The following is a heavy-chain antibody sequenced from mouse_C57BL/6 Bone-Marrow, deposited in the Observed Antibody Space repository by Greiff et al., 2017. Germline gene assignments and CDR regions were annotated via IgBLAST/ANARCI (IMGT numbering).Heavy chain of an antibody. V-gene: IGHV1-26*01. CDR2: INPNNGGT. D-gene: IGHD1-2*01. CDR3: ASSITTEPLMDY. J-gene: IGHJ4*01. Sequence: VQLQQSGPELVKPGASVKISCKASGYTFTDYYMNWVKQSHGKSLEWIGDINPNNGGTSYNQKFKGKATLTVDKSSSTAYMELRSLTSEDSAVYYCASSITTEPLMDYWGQGTSVTVSS. CDR1: GYTFTDYY.